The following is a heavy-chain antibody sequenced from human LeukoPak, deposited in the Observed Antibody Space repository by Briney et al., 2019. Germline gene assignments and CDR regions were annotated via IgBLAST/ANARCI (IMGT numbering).Heavy chain of an antibody. Sequence: GSLRLSCAASGFMFSSNWMSWVRLAPGKGLEWVANIKEDGTETYYVHSVKGRFTISRDNAKNSLYLQMNSLRVEDTAVYYCAKEGRSLQTYWGQGTLVTVSS. CDR1: GFMFSSNW. V-gene: IGHV3-7*03. CDR3: AKEGRSLQTY. J-gene: IGHJ4*02. D-gene: IGHD5-24*01. CDR2: IKEDGTET.